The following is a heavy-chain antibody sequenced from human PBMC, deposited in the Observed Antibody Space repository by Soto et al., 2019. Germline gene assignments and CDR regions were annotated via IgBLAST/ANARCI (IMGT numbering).Heavy chain of an antibody. Sequence: PGGSLRLSCAASGFTFSSYAMNWVRQAPGKGLEWVSVISSSGSGTYYADSVKGRFTISRDNSKNTLYLQMNSLRAQDTALYYWAREPSLTGSSGNDYWGQGTLVTVSS. CDR1: GFTFSSYA. CDR3: AREPSLTGSSGNDY. D-gene: IGHD6-6*01. J-gene: IGHJ4*02. CDR2: ISSSGSGT. V-gene: IGHV3-23*01.